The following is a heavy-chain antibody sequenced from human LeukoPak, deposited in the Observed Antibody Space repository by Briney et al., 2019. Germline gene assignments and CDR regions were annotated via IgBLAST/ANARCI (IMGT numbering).Heavy chain of an antibody. D-gene: IGHD3-22*01. CDR2: ISSSGSTI. CDR3: ARAFPLDYYDSSGIRAGVYYYMDV. V-gene: IGHV3-48*03. CDR1: GFTFSSYE. Sequence: PGGSLRLSCAASGFTFSSYEMNWVRQAPGKGLEWVSYISSSGSTIYYADSVKGRFTIPRDNSKNTLYLQMNSLRAEDTAVYYCARAFPLDYYDSSGIRAGVYYYMDVWGKGTTVTVSS. J-gene: IGHJ6*03.